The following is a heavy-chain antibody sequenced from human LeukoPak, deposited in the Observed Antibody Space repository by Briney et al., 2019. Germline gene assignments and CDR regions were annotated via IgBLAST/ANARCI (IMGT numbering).Heavy chain of an antibody. D-gene: IGHD5-18*01. CDR2: TNHSGST. Sequence: SETLSLTCAVYGGSFSGYYWSWIRQPPGKGLEWIGETNHSGSTNYNPSLKSRVTISVDTSKNQFSLKLSSVTAADTAVYYCARGRGPRKLQLWPTCAFDIWGQGTMVTVSS. J-gene: IGHJ3*02. CDR1: GGSFSGYY. V-gene: IGHV4-34*01. CDR3: ARGRGPRKLQLWPTCAFDI.